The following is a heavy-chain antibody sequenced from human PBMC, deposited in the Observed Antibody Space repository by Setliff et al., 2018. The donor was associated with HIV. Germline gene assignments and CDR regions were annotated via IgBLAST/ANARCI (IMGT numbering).Heavy chain of an antibody. CDR2: IYHSGST. CDR1: GGSISSGDYY. J-gene: IGHJ3*01. Sequence: PSETLSLTCSVSGGSISSGDYYWGWIRQPPGKGLEWIGYIYHSGSTYYNPSLKSPVTISVDTSKNQFSLKLSFVTAADTAVYYCARSLRYFDWSLRRPSHDALDFWGQGTMVT. V-gene: IGHV4-30-4*08. D-gene: IGHD3-9*01. CDR3: ARSLRYFDWSLRRPSHDALDF.